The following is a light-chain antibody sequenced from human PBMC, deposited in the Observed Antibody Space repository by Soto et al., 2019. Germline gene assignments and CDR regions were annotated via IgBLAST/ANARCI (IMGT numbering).Light chain of an antibody. J-gene: IGKJ4*01. CDR3: HQYGRMFN. Sequence: VLPQSSGTPSLSPGACGTLSRRASQSIAGKDLAWYKQKLGPAPRLLIHGASNRATGIPDRFSGSGSGTDSTLAILGLQPEEFAVDYCHQYGRMFNFGGVTRGEIK. CDR2: GAS. CDR1: QSIAGKD. V-gene: IGKV3-20*01.